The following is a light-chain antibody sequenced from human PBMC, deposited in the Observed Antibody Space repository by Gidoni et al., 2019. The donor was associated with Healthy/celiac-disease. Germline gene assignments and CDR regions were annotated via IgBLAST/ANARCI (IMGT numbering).Light chain of an antibody. J-gene: IGKJ1*01. Sequence: EIVLTQFPGTLSLSPGERATPSCRASQSVSSSYLAWYQQKPGQAPRLLIYGASSRATGIPDRFSGSGSGTDFTLTISRLEPEDFAVYYCQQYGSSAWTFGQGTKVEIK. CDR2: GAS. V-gene: IGKV3-20*01. CDR3: QQYGSSAWT. CDR1: QSVSSSY.